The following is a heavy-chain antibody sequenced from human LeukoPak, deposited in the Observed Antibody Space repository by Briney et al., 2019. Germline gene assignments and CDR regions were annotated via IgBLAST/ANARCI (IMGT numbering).Heavy chain of an antibody. Sequence: KPSETLSLACTVSGGSINSYYWSWIRQPPGKGLEWIGYIYYSGNTNYNPSLKSRVTISVDTSENQFSLKLSSVTAADTAVYYCARWTPATANDYWGQGTLVTVSS. V-gene: IGHV4-59*12. CDR2: IYYSGNT. D-gene: IGHD2-2*01. J-gene: IGHJ4*02. CDR1: GGSINSYY. CDR3: ARWTPATANDY.